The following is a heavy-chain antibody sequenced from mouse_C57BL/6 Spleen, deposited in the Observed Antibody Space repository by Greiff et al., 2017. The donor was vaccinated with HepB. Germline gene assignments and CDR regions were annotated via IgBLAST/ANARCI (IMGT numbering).Heavy chain of an antibody. CDR2: IWSGGST. J-gene: IGHJ4*01. Sequence: VQLQQSGPGLVQPSPCLSITCTVSGLPFTSFGVQWVRQSPGKGLEWLGVIWSGGSTDYNAAFISRLSISKDNSKSQVFFNMNSLPADDTAVYYCARRPLHYYAMDYWGQGTSVTVSS. V-gene: IGHV2-2*01. CDR3: ARRPLHYYAMDY. CDR1: GLPFTSFG. D-gene: IGHD6-1*01.